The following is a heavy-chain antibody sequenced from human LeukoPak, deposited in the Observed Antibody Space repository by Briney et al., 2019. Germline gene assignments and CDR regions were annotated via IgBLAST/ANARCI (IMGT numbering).Heavy chain of an antibody. J-gene: IGHJ3*02. Sequence: SETLSLTCTVSGGSISSSSYYWGWVRQPPGKGLEWIGSIYYSGSTYYNPSLKSRVTISVDTSKNQFSLKLSSVTAADTAVYYCARSRYSGSYYDAFDIWGQGTMVTVSS. CDR3: ARSRYSGSYYDAFDI. CDR1: GGSISSSSYY. D-gene: IGHD1-26*01. V-gene: IGHV4-39*01. CDR2: IYYSGST.